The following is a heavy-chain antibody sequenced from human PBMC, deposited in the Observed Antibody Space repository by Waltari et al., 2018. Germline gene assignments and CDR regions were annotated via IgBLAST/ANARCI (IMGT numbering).Heavy chain of an antibody. CDR3: ARDFAYGRFDY. CDR2: IGHDASAT. V-gene: IGHV3-7*03. Sequence: EVQLVESGGALVQPGGSLRLSCTDSGFTFSNFWMTWVRQAPGKGVEWVAMIGHDASATYYVGSVKGRFTVSRDNAKSSLFLQMNSLSVEDTAVYYCARDFAYGRFDYWGQGTLVTVSS. J-gene: IGHJ4*02. CDR1: GFTFSNFW. D-gene: IGHD3-10*01.